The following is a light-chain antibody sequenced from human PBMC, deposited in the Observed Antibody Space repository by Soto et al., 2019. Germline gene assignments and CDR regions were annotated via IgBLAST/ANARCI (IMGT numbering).Light chain of an antibody. CDR1: QSISNW. Sequence: IQMTQSPPTLSASVGDRVTITCRDSQSISNWLAWYQQKPGKAPKLLIYDASSLESGVPSRFSGSGSGTEFTLTISSLQPDDFATYYCQKYNSYLWTFGQGTKVEIK. J-gene: IGKJ1*01. CDR2: DAS. CDR3: QKYNSYLWT. V-gene: IGKV1-5*01.